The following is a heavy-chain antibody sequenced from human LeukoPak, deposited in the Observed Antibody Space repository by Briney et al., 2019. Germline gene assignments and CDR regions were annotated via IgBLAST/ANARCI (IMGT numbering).Heavy chain of an antibody. Sequence: EASVKVSCKASGGTFSSYAISWVRQAPGQGLEWMGGIIPIFGTANYAQKFQGRVTITADESTSTAYMELSSLRSEDTAVYYCAREGYSSSSSWFDPWGQGTLVTVSS. D-gene: IGHD6-13*01. CDR1: GGTFSSYA. J-gene: IGHJ5*02. CDR3: AREGYSSSSSWFDP. V-gene: IGHV1-69*13. CDR2: IIPIFGTA.